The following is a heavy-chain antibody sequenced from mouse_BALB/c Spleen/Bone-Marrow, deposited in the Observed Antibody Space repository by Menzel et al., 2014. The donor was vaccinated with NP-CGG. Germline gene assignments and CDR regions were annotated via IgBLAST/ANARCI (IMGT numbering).Heavy chain of an antibody. V-gene: IGHV1-53*01. D-gene: IGHD1-1*01. CDR2: INPSNGGT. Sequence: QVQLQQSGAELVKPGASVKLSCKASGYTFTSYYMHWVKQRPGQGLEWIGGINPSNGGTNYNEKFKSKATLTVDKSSSTAYMQHISLTTEDSAAYYCSGGHYYYCSSCCYLDVWGPGTSVTVSS. J-gene: IGHJ1*01. CDR1: GYTFTSYY. CDR3: SGGHYYYCSSCCYLDV.